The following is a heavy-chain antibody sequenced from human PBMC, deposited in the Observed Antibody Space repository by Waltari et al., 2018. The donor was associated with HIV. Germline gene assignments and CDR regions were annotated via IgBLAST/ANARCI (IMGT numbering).Heavy chain of an antibody. J-gene: IGHJ3*02. CDR2: FDPEDGET. V-gene: IGHV1-24*01. D-gene: IGHD5-18*01. CDR3: ATDFTAMGTHSDAFDI. Sequence: QVQLVQSGAEVKKPGASVKVSCKVSGYPLTELSMPWVRQAPGKGLEWMGGFDPEDGETIYAQKFQGRVTMTEDTSTDTAYMELSSLRSEDTAVYYCATDFTAMGTHSDAFDIWGQGTMVTVSS. CDR1: GYPLTELS.